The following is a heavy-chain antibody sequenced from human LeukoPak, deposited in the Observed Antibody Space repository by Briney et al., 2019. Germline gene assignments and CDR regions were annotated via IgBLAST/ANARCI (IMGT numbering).Heavy chain of an antibody. Sequence: SVKVSCKASGGTFSSYAISWVRQAPGQGLEWMGGTIPIFGTANYAQKFQGRVTITADKSTSTAYMELSSLRSEDTAVNYCARAPVDDLNWFDPWGQGTLVTVSS. V-gene: IGHV1-69*06. D-gene: IGHD1-1*01. CDR3: ARAPVDDLNWFDP. CDR1: GGTFSSYA. CDR2: TIPIFGTA. J-gene: IGHJ5*02.